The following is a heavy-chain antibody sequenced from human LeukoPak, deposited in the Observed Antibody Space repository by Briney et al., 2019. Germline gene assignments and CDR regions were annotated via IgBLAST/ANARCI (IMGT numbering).Heavy chain of an antibody. CDR2: ISSSGSTI. V-gene: IGHV3-48*03. J-gene: IGHJ4*02. CDR3: ARDLSFPVTPEAR. Sequence: GGSLRLSCAASGFTFSSYEMNWVRQAPGKGLEWVSYISSSGSTIYYADSVKGRFTISRDNAKNSLYLQMNSLRAEDTAVYYCARDLSFPVTPEARWGQGTLVTVSS. D-gene: IGHD4-17*01. CDR1: GFTFSSYE.